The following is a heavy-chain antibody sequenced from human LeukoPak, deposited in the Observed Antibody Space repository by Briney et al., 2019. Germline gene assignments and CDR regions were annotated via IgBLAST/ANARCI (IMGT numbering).Heavy chain of an antibody. CDR3: ARQNGDTMVRGVYADWFDP. CDR2: IYFSGTT. Sequence: SETLSLTCSVSGGSISESIYYWAWIRQPPGKGLEWIGTIYFSGTTYYNPSLQSRVTISVDTSKNQFALNLDSVTAADTAIYYCARQNGDTMVRGVYADWFDPWGQGTLVTVSS. D-gene: IGHD3-10*01. CDR1: GGSISESIYY. J-gene: IGHJ5*02. V-gene: IGHV4-39*01.